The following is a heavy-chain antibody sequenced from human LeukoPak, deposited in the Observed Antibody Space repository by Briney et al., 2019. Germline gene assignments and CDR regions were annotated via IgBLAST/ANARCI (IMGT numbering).Heavy chain of an antibody. J-gene: IGHJ4*02. V-gene: IGHV1-8*01. CDR1: GYTFTSYD. Sequence: ASVKVSCKASGYTFTSYDINWVRQATGQGLEWMGWMNPNSGNTGYAQKFQGRVTMTRNTSISTAYMELSSLRSEDTAVYYCASFSSSWQSRDIDYWGQGTLVTVSS. CDR2: MNPNSGNT. CDR3: ASFSSSWQSRDIDY. D-gene: IGHD6-13*01.